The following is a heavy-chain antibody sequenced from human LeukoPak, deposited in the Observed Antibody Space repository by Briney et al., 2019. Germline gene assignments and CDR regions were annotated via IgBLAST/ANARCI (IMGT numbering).Heavy chain of an antibody. Sequence: WGSLRLSCAASGFTFSSYSMTWVRQAPGKGLEWVSSISDSGGVTFYTDSVKGRFTFSRDNSKHTLSLQMNSLSAEDTAVYYCARLGVAAHVDYWGQGTLVTVSS. CDR2: ISDSGGVT. CDR3: ARLGVAAHVDY. V-gene: IGHV3-23*01. CDR1: GFTFSSYS. J-gene: IGHJ4*01. D-gene: IGHD2-21*01.